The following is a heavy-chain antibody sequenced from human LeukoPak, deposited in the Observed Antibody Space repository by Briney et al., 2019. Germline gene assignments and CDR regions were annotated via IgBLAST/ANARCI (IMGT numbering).Heavy chain of an antibody. CDR1: GYSFTSYW. CDR2: IYSGGTT. CDR3: AGYLSRYYFDY. J-gene: IGHJ4*02. V-gene: IGHV3-53*01. Sequence: GESLKISCKGSGYSFTSYWIGWVRQAPGKGLEWVSVIYSGGTTYYADSVKGRFTISRDNSKNTLVLQMNSLRAEDTAVYYCAGYLSRYYFDYWGQGTLVTVSS. D-gene: IGHD1-1*01.